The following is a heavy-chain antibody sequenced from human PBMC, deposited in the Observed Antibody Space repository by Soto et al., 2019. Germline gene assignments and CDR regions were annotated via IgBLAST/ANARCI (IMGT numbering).Heavy chain of an antibody. J-gene: IGHJ4*02. CDR2: IIPIFGTA. CDR3: ARLVGIAVAGMDY. D-gene: IGHD6-19*01. V-gene: IGHV1-69*01. Sequence: QVQLVQSGAAVKKPGSSVKVSCKASGGTFSSYAISWVRQAPGQGLEWMGGIIPIFGTANYAQKFQGRVTITADESTSTAYMELTILRSEDPAGYYCARLVGIAVAGMDYLGQGTLVTVSS. CDR1: GGTFSSYA.